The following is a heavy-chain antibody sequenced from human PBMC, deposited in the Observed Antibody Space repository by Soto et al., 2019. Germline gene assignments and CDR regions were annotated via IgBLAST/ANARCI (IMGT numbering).Heavy chain of an antibody. CDR2: ISSSSSTI. D-gene: IGHD3-3*01. Sequence: GGSLRLSCAASGFTFSSYSMNWVRQAPGKGLEWVSYISSSSSTIYYADSVKGRFTISRDNAKNSLYLQMNSLRAEDTAVYYCARERDFWSGYYGFDPWGQGTLVTVSS. J-gene: IGHJ5*02. CDR1: GFTFSSYS. CDR3: ARERDFWSGYYGFDP. V-gene: IGHV3-48*01.